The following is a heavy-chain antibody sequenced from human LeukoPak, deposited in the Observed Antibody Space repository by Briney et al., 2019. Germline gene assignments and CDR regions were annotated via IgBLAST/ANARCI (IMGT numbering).Heavy chain of an antibody. CDR1: GFTVSSNY. V-gene: IGHV3-23*01. J-gene: IGHJ4*02. Sequence: GGSLRLSCAASGFTVSSNYMSWVRQAPGKGLEWVSAISGSGGSTYYADSVKGRFTISRDNSKNTLYLQMNSLRAEDTAVYYCAKPRYCSGGSCLFDYWGQGTLVTVSS. D-gene: IGHD2-15*01. CDR2: ISGSGGST. CDR3: AKPRYCSGGSCLFDY.